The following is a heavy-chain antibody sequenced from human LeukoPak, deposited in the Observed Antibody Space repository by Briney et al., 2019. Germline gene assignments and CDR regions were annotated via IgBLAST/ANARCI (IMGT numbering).Heavy chain of an antibody. CDR2: IRHDGSAR. CDR1: GFTFKNYW. J-gene: IGHJ4*02. V-gene: IGHV3-7*04. CDR3: ARAAVATADFDY. Sequence: GGSLRLSCAGSGFTFKNYWMAWVRQAPGKGLEWVANIRHDGSARYYGDSVKGRFTISRDDAKNSLYLQMNSLRGEDTAVYYCARAAVATADFDYWGQGTLVTVSS. D-gene: IGHD6-19*01.